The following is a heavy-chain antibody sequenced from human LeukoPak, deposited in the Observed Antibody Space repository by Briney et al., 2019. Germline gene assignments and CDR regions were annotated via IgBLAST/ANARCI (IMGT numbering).Heavy chain of an antibody. D-gene: IGHD6-6*01. Sequence: GGSLRLSCAASGFTFSDYYMSWIRQAPGKGLEWVAVIWYDGSNKYYADSVKGRFTISRDNSKNTLYLQTNSLRAEDTAVYYCASEQLGTNPDYWGQGTLVTVSS. J-gene: IGHJ4*02. CDR2: IWYDGSNK. V-gene: IGHV3-33*08. CDR1: GFTFSDYY. CDR3: ASEQLGTNPDY.